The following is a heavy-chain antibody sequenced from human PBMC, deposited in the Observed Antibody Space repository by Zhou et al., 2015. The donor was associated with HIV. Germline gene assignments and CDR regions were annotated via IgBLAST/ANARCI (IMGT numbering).Heavy chain of an antibody. CDR1: GGTFSSYA. Sequence: QVQLVQSGAEVKKPGSSVKVSCKASGGTFSSYAITWVRQAPGQGLEWMGGIIPIFGTANYAQKFQGRVTITADESTSTAYMELSSLRSDDTAVYYCARVGSSWYDHWYFDLWGRGTLVTVSS. D-gene: IGHD6-13*01. CDR2: IIPIFGTA. V-gene: IGHV1-69*01. J-gene: IGHJ2*01. CDR3: ARVGSSWYDHWYFDL.